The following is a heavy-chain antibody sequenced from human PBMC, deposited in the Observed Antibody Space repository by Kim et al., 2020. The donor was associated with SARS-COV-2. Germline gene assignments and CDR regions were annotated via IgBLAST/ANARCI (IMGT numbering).Heavy chain of an antibody. V-gene: IGHV3-30*18. CDR1: GFTFTNYG. CDR2: ISYDGSHK. CDR3: ANGRIGRVDIVAADFDF. Sequence: GGSRRLSCAAAGFTFTNYGMHWVRQAPGKGMEWVAFISYDGSHKYYVDSVKGRFTISRDNSKNTLDLQMNSLRSEDTAVYYCANGRIGRVDIVAADFDFWGQGTLVTVSS. D-gene: IGHD5-12*01. J-gene: IGHJ4*02.